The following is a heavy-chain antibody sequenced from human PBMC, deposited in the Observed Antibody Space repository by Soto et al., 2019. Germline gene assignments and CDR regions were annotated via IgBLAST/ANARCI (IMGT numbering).Heavy chain of an antibody. CDR2: IYYSGST. D-gene: IGHD6-19*01. CDR1: GGSISSYY. J-gene: IGHJ6*02. CDR3: AREGIAVAGTGIYYYGMDV. V-gene: IGHV4-59*01. Sequence: PSETLSLTCTVSGGSISSYYWSWIRQPPGKGLEWIGYIYYSGSTNYNPSLKSRVTISVDTSKNQSSLKLSSVTAADTAVYYCAREGIAVAGTGIYYYGMDVWGQGTTVTVSS.